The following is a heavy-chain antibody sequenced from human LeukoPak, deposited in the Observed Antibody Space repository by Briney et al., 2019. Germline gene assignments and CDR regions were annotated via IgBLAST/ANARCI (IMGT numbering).Heavy chain of an antibody. V-gene: IGHV3-48*03. J-gene: IGHJ6*04. D-gene: IGHD3-10*02. Sequence: GGSLRLSCAASGFTFSSYEMNWVRQAPGKGLEWVSYISSSGSSIYYADSVKGRFTISRDNAKNSLYLQMNSLRAEDTAVYYYAELGITMIGGVWGKGTTVTISS. CDR1: GFTFSSYE. CDR3: AELGITMIGGV. CDR2: ISSSGSSI.